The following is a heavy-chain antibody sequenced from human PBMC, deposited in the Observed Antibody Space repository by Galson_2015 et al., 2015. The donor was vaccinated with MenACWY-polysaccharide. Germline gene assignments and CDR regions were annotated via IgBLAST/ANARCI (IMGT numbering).Heavy chain of an antibody. CDR3: AREYSAYS. D-gene: IGHD5-12*01. CDR1: GFTFSTYC. J-gene: IGHJ4*02. V-gene: IGHV3-74*01. Sequence: SLRLSCAASGFTFSTYCMHWVRQAPGKGLVWVSRIKSDGSSTNYADSVKGRFTISRDNTKNTLYLQMNSLRAEDTALYYCAREYSAYSWGQGTLVTVSA. CDR2: IKSDGSST.